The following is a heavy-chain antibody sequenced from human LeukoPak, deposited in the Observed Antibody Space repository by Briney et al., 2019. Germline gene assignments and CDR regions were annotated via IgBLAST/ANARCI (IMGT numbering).Heavy chain of an antibody. CDR2: IYGIDSTI. J-gene: IGHJ3*02. V-gene: IGHV3-11*01. CDR1: GFTLSDYY. CDR3: ARDASYYDSSSYYRDAFDI. Sequence: PGGSLSLSCAASGFTLSDYYMSWIRQAPGKGLEWLSYIYGIDSTISYAASVKGRFTISRDNAKNSLYLQMNSLRAEDTAVYYCARDASYYDSSSYYRDAFDIWGQGTVVTVSS. D-gene: IGHD3-22*01.